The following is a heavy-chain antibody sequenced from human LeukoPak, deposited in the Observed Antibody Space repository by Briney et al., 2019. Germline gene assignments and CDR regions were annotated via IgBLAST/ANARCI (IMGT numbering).Heavy chain of an antibody. D-gene: IGHD3-10*01. Sequence: GGSLRLSCAASGFTFSSYSMNWVRQAPGKGLEWVSSISSSSSYIYYADSVKGNAKNSLYLQMNSLRAEDTAVYYCAREHITRYYFDYWGQGTLVTISS. CDR2: ISSSSSYI. CDR3: AREHITRYYFDY. CDR1: GFTFSSYS. J-gene: IGHJ4*02. V-gene: IGHV3-21*01.